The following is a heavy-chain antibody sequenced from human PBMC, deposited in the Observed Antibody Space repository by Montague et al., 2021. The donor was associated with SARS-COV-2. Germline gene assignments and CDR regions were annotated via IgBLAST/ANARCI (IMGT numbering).Heavy chain of an antibody. D-gene: IGHD3-10*01. V-gene: IGHV4-39*01. Sequence: SETLSLTCTVSGGSISSSSYYWGWIRQPPGKGLEWIGSIYYSGSTYYNPSLKSRVTISVDTSKNQFSLKLSSVTAADTVVYYCARLGSGSYYTLDYWGQGTLVTVSS. J-gene: IGHJ4*02. CDR3: ARLGSGSYYTLDY. CDR1: GGSISSSSYY. CDR2: IYYSGST.